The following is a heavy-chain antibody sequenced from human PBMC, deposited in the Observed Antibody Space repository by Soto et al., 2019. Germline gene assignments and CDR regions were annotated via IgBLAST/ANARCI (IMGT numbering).Heavy chain of an antibody. D-gene: IGHD1-26*01. CDR2: ISDSGGTS. CDR3: AKRPRALLTFDY. J-gene: IGHJ4*02. Sequence: EVQLVDSGGGLVQPGGSLRLSCAASGFSFSNYVMSWVRQAPGKGLEWVSSISDSGGTSYYADSVKGRFTISRDNSKNKLYLQMNSLRAEDTAIYYCAKRPRALLTFDYWGQGTLVTVSS. CDR1: GFSFSNYV. V-gene: IGHV3-23*04.